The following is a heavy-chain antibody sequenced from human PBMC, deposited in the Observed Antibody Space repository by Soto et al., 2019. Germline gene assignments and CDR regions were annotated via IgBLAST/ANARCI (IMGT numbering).Heavy chain of an antibody. V-gene: IGHV1-18*04. CDR3: ASESRGNYDSNV. CDR1: GYTFISNG. CDR2: ISGYNGNT. D-gene: IGHD1-7*01. J-gene: IGHJ6*04. Sequence: QVQLVQSGAEVKKPGASVKVTCKTSGYTFISNGISRVRQAPGQGLEWMGWISGYNGNTNYAQKVQVRITMTTHTGTSTAYMGLRCVRSDDTAVYDLASESRGNYDSNVWSDGTTVTVSA.